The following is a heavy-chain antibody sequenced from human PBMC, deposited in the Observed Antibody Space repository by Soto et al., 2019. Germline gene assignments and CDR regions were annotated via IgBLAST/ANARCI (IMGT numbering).Heavy chain of an antibody. J-gene: IGHJ5*02. Sequence: PSETLSLTCTVSGGSMSSYYWSWIRQPPGKGLEWIGYIYYSGSTNYNPSLKSRVTISLDTSKNQFSLKLSSVTAADTAVYYCARLRYHCSGCSCYPDWFDPWGQRPLFTVSS. CDR1: GGSMSSYY. V-gene: IGHV4-59*08. CDR3: ARLRYHCSGCSCYPDWFDP. D-gene: IGHD2-15*01. CDR2: IYYSGST.